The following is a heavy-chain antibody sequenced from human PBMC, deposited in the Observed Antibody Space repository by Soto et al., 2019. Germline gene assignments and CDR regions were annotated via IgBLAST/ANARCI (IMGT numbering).Heavy chain of an antibody. CDR1: GFTFDDYA. CDR3: AKGPPRTNCPHGDDAFDI. CDR2: ISGDGGST. Sequence: GGSLRLSCAASGFTFDDYAMHWVRQAPGKGLEWVSLISGDGGSTYYADSVKGRFTISRDNSTNSLYLQMNSLRTEDTALYYCAKGPPRTNCPHGDDAFDIWGQGTMVTVSS. V-gene: IGHV3-43*02. D-gene: IGHD1-1*01. J-gene: IGHJ3*02.